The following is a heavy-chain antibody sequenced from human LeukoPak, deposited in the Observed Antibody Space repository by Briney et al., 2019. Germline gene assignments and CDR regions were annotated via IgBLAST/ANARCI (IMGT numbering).Heavy chain of an antibody. CDR2: ISAYNGNT. D-gene: IGHD4-17*01. CDR3: ARSQGDYYVPFYYC. CDR1: GYTFTSYG. V-gene: IGHV1-18*01. Sequence: GAPVKVSCKASGYTFTSYGISWVRQAPGQGLEWMGWISAYNGNTNYAQKLQGRVTMTTDTSTSTAYMELRSLRSDDTAVYYCARSQGDYYVPFYYCWGQGTLVTVSS. J-gene: IGHJ4*02.